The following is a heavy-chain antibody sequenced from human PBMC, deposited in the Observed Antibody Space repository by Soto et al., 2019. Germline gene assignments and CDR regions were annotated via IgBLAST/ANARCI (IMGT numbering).Heavy chain of an antibody. D-gene: IGHD6-13*01. V-gene: IGHV3-48*01. CDR1: GFTFSSYS. J-gene: IGHJ3*02. CDR3: ARERYSSSWPDAFDI. CDR2: ISSSSSTI. Sequence: GGSLRLSCAASGFTFSSYSMNWVRQAPGKGLEWVSYISSSSSTIYYADSVKGRFTISRDNAKNSLYLQMNSLRAEDTAVYYCARERYSSSWPDAFDIWGQGTMVTVSS.